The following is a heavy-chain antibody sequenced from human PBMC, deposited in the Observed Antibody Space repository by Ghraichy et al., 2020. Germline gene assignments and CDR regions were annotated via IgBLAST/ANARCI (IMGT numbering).Heavy chain of an antibody. CDR3: ARVAEGLELLEGQHYYYYYMDV. CDR2: IYYSGST. CDR1: GGSISSYY. V-gene: IGHV4-59*01. J-gene: IGHJ6*03. Sequence: SETLSLTCTVSGGSISSYYWSWIRQPPGKGLEWIGYIYYSGSTNYNPSLKSRVTISVDTSKNQFSLKLSSVTAADTAVYYCARVAEGLELLEGQHYYYYYMDVWGKGTTVTVSS. D-gene: IGHD1-7*01.